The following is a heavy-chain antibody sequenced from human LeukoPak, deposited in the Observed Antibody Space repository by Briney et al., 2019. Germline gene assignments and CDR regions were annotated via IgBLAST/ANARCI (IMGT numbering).Heavy chain of an antibody. CDR3: AKVLGDFGYFRH. V-gene: IGHV3-74*01. CDR1: GFTFSTYW. CDR2: INPDGTTT. Sequence: GGSLRLSCAASGFTFSTYWMHWVRQAPGKGLVWVSRINPDGTTTSYADSVKGRFTISRDNAKDTVYLQMNSLRAEDTAVYYCAKVLGDFGYFRHWGQGTLVTVSS. J-gene: IGHJ1*01. D-gene: IGHD3-3*01.